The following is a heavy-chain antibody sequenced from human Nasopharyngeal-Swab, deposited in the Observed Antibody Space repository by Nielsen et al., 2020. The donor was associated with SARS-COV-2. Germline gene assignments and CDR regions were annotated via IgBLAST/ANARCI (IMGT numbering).Heavy chain of an antibody. D-gene: IGHD1-7*01. Sequence: GGSLRLFCAASGFTFSSYWMSWVRQAPGKGLEWVANIKQDGSENYYVDSVKGRFTISRDNAKNSLYLQMNSLRAEDTAVYYCARVGLGYNWNYFDPHYYYGMDVWGQGTTVTVSS. CDR2: IKQDGSEN. J-gene: IGHJ6*02. CDR3: ARVGLGYNWNYFDPHYYYGMDV. CDR1: GFTFSSYW. V-gene: IGHV3-7*03.